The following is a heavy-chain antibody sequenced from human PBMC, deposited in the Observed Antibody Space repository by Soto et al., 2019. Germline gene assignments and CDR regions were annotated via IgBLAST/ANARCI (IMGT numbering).Heavy chain of an antibody. CDR3: ARDREGDGYNFDY. CDR1: GFTFSSYS. Sequence: EAQLVESGGGLVQPGGSLRLSCAASGFTFSSYSMNWVRQAPGKGLEWLSYISGSSSIIHYADSVKGRFTISRDNAKNSLNLQMNSLRAEDTAVYYCARDREGDGYNFDYWGQGTLVTVSS. J-gene: IGHJ4*02. D-gene: IGHD5-12*01. CDR2: ISGSSSII. V-gene: IGHV3-48*01.